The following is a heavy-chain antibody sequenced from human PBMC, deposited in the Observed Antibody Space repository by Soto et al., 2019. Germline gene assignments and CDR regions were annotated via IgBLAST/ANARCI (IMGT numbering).Heavy chain of an antibody. CDR2: ISSSSSYT. D-gene: IGHD6-6*01. CDR3: ARVQVAARRAYYFDY. CDR1: GFPFSDYY. Sequence: QVQLVESGGGLVKPGGSLRLSCAASGFPFSDYYMSWIRQAPGKGLEWVSYISSSSSYTNYADSVKGRFTISRDNAKNSLYLQMNSLRAEDTAVYYCARVQVAARRAYYFDYWGQGTLVTVSS. V-gene: IGHV3-11*06. J-gene: IGHJ4*02.